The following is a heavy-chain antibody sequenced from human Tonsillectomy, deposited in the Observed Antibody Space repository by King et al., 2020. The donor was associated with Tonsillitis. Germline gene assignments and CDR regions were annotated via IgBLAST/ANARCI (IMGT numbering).Heavy chain of an antibody. CDR2: IKTKGDGGTT. V-gene: IGHV3-15*01. Sequence: DVQLVESGGGLVKPGGSLRLSCAASGFTLSDAGRTWVRQAQGKGREWVGLIKTKGDGGTTEYAAPVKGRFTISRDDSKNTLYLQMNSLKTEDTAVYYCTTSGSYPQSRDYWGQGTLVAISS. J-gene: IGHJ4*02. CDR3: TTSGSYPQSRDY. D-gene: IGHD1-26*01. CDR1: GFTLSDAG.